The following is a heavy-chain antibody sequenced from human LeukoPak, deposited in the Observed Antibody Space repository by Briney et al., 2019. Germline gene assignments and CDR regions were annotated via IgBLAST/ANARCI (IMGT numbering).Heavy chain of an antibody. CDR2: IFYRDNT. Sequence: PSETLSLTCTVSGGSMSSYYWSWIRQPPGKGLEWIGYIFYRDNTNYNPSLNSRVTISVDTSKNQFSLKLSSVTTADTAVYYCVRALPWGTIDAFNIWGQGTMVTVSS. D-gene: IGHD3-16*01. CDR1: GGSMSSYY. CDR3: VRALPWGTIDAFNI. V-gene: IGHV4-59*01. J-gene: IGHJ3*02.